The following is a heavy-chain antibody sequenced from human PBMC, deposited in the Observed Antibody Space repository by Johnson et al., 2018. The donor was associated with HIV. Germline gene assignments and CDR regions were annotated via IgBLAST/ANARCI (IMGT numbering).Heavy chain of an antibody. V-gene: IGHV3-13*01. CDR2: IGTAGDT. J-gene: IGHJ3*02. Sequence: VQLVESGGGVVQPGRSLRLSCAASGFTFSRYGMHWVRQATGKGLDWVSVIGTAGDTYYLGSVKGRFTISRENAKNSLYLQMNSLRAGDTAVYYCARAGRWSGDTFDIWGQGTMVTVSS. D-gene: IGHD3-10*01. CDR3: ARAGRWSGDTFDI. CDR1: GFTFSRYG.